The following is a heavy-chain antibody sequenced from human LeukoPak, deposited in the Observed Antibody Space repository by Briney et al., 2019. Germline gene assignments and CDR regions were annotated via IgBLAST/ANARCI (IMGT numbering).Heavy chain of an antibody. J-gene: IGHJ4*02. Sequence: GGSLRLSCAASGFTFDDYGMSWVRQAPGKGLEWVSGINWNGGSTGYADSVKGRFTISRDNAKNSLYLQMNSLRAEDTALYYCARDEKRYCSGGSCYTAFYYWGQGTLVTVSS. CDR1: GFTFDDYG. V-gene: IGHV3-20*04. CDR3: ARDEKRYCSGGSCYTAFYY. D-gene: IGHD2-15*01. CDR2: INWNGGST.